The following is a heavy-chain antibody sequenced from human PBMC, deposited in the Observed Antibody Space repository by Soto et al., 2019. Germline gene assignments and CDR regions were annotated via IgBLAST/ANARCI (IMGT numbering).Heavy chain of an antibody. J-gene: IGHJ4*02. Sequence: QVQLVQPGAEVRKPGSSVKVSCKASGGTFSRHAISWVRQAPGQGLEWMGGIIPIFGTANHAQKFQGRVTIIADESTSTVYMELSSLRSEDKAMYYCARGWGYDSNDYYYAYWGQGTLVIVSS. V-gene: IGHV1-69*01. D-gene: IGHD3-22*01. CDR3: ARGWGYDSNDYYYAY. CDR2: IIPIFGTA. CDR1: GGTFSRHA.